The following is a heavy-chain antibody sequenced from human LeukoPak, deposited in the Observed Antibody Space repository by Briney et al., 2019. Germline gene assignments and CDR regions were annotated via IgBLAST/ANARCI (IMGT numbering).Heavy chain of an antibody. CDR2: ISSSGSTI. V-gene: IGHV3-48*03. Sequence: SGGSLRLSCAASGFTFSSYEMNWVRQAPGKGLEWVSYISSSGSTIYYADSVKGRFTISRDNAKNSLYLQMNSLRVEDTAVYYCARRTAVSYYFDSWGQGTLVTVSS. D-gene: IGHD1-14*01. J-gene: IGHJ4*02. CDR3: ARRTAVSYYFDS. CDR1: GFTFSSYE.